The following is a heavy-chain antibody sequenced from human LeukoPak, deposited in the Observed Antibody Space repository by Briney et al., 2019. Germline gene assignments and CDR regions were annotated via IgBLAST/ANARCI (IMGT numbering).Heavy chain of an antibody. CDR1: GYTFTGYY. CDR2: INPNSGGT. Sequence: ASVKVSCKASGYTFTGYYMHWVRQAPGQGLEWMGWINPNSGGTNYAQKFQGRVTMTRDTSISTAYMELSGLRSDDTAVYYCARDTPSYSSSLSFDYWGQGTLVTVSS. V-gene: IGHV1-2*02. D-gene: IGHD6-6*01. J-gene: IGHJ4*02. CDR3: ARDTPSYSSSLSFDY.